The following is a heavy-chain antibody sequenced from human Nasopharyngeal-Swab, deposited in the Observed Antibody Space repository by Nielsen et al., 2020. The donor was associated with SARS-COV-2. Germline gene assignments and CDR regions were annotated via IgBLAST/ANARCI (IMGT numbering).Heavy chain of an antibody. Sequence: GESLKISCAASGFFFSSVWMSWVRQAPGRGLERVGSIKRQADGGTVEYATAVRGRFSISRDDSRNTLFLQMNRLKTEDTAVYYCTTLHRTGWFWGQGTLVTVSS. CDR3: TTLHRTGWF. J-gene: IGHJ4*02. V-gene: IGHV3-15*01. CDR1: GFFFSSVW. CDR2: IKRQADGGTV. D-gene: IGHD6-19*01.